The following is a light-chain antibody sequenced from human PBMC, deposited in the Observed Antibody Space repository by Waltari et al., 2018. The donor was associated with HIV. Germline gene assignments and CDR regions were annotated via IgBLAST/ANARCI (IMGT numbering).Light chain of an antibody. CDR1: GSDVGNFNF. J-gene: IGLJ2*01. V-gene: IGLV2-11*01. Sequence: QSALTQPRSVSGSPGQSVTISCPRTGSDVGNFNFVSWYQHPPAKAPKLHIYDVTKRPSGGPDRLSGSKSGDTASLTISGLQAEDEADYYCCTYAAKYVLFGGGTNLTVL. CDR2: DVT. CDR3: CTYAAKYVL.